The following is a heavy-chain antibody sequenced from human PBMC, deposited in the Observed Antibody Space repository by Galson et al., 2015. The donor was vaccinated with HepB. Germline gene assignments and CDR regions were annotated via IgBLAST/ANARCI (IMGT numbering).Heavy chain of an antibody. Sequence: SLRLSCAASGFTFSSYAMHWVRQAPGKGLEWVAVISYDGSNKYYADSVKCRFTISRDNSKNTLYLQMNSLRAEDTAVYYCARDRFYLAVAGIGLDYWGQGTLVTVSS. V-gene: IGHV3-30*04. J-gene: IGHJ4*02. CDR3: ARDRFYLAVAGIGLDY. CDR1: GFTFSSYA. D-gene: IGHD6-19*01. CDR2: ISYDGSNK.